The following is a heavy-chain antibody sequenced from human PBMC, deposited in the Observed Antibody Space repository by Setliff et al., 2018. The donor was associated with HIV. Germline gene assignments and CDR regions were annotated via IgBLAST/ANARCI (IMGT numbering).Heavy chain of an antibody. CDR2: INPDSGGA. D-gene: IGHD5-12*01. CDR3: ARDDRAVATIL. Sequence: ASVKVSCKASGYTFTDYYMQWVRQAPGQGLEWMGRINPDSGGANYAQKFQGRVTMTRDTSISTAYIELSSLRSDDTAVYYCARDDRAVATILWGQGTLVTVSS. J-gene: IGHJ4*02. CDR1: GYTFTDYY. V-gene: IGHV1-2*06.